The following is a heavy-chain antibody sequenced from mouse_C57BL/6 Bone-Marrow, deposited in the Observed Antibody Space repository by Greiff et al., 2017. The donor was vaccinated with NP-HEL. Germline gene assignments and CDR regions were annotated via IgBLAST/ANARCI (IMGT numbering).Heavy chain of an antibody. CDR3: ARRHSNFYAMDY. J-gene: IGHJ4*01. CDR1: GYTFTSYW. V-gene: IGHV1-50*01. CDR2: IDPSDSYT. D-gene: IGHD2-5*01. Sequence: QVQLQQPGAELVKPGASVKLSCKASGYTFTSYWMQWVKQRPGQGLEWIGEIDPSDSYTNYNQKFKGKATLTVDTSSSTAYMQLSSLTSKDSAVYYCARRHSNFYAMDYWGQGTSVTVSS.